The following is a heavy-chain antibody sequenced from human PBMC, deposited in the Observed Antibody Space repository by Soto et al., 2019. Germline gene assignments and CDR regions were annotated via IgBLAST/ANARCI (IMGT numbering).Heavy chain of an antibody. J-gene: IGHJ6*02. CDR2: INHSGST. Sequence: SETLSLTCAVYGGSFSGYYWSWIRQPPGKGLEWIGEINHSGSTNYNPSLKSRVTISVDTSKNQFFLKLGSVTAADTAVYYCARGQQVNSHIDNSGPKEFQGGYGMDVWGQGTTVTVSS. V-gene: IGHV4-34*01. D-gene: IGHD6-25*01. CDR1: GGSFSGYY. CDR3: ARGQQVNSHIDNSGPKEFQGGYGMDV.